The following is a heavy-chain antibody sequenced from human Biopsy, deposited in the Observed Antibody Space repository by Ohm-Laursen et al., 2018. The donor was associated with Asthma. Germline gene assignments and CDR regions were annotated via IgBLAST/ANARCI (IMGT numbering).Heavy chain of an antibody. Sequence: GSLRLSCTASGFTFGDYWMSWVRQVPGKGLEWVANIKHDGTEKNHVDSLKGRFTISRDNAKNSLYLQMNSLRAEDTAVYYCAKDVDDYYFDSWGQGALVTVSS. CDR1: GFTFGDYW. CDR2: IKHDGTEK. J-gene: IGHJ4*02. V-gene: IGHV3-7*01. D-gene: IGHD4/OR15-4a*01. CDR3: AKDVDDYYFDS.